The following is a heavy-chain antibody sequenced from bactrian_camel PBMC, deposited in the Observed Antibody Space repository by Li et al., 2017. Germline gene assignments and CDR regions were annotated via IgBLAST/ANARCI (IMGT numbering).Heavy chain of an antibody. CDR3: AAEKGWSPSSDSPACD. Sequence: HVQLVESGGGSVEAGGSLRLSCAYSGNPPNTAYMAWFRQLPGKDREGVAAIHRDGRTKYGDRVKGRFTISKDDSERILYLQMDSLKPEDTAVYYCAAEKGWSPSSDSPACDWSQGTQVTVS. V-gene: IGHV3S53*01. D-gene: IGHD4*01. J-gene: IGHJ4*01. CDR1: GNPPNTAY. CDR2: IHRDGRT.